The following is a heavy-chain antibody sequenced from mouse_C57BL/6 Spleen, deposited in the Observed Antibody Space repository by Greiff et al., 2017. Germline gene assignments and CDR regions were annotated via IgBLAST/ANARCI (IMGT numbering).Heavy chain of an antibody. D-gene: IGHD2-3*01. V-gene: IGHV1-69*01. CDR2: IDPSDSYT. CDR1: GYTFTSYW. CDR3: ARSERLLRYYFDY. Sequence: QVQLKQPGAELVMPGASVKLSCKASGYTFTSYWMHWVKQRPGQGLEWIGEIDPSDSYTNYNQKFKGKSTLTVDKSSSTAYMQLSSLTSEDSAVYYCARSERLLRYYFDYWGQGTTLTVSS. J-gene: IGHJ2*01.